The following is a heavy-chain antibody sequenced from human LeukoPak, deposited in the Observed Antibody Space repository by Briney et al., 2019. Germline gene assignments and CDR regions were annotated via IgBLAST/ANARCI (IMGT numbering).Heavy chain of an antibody. CDR2: MNPNSANT. D-gene: IGHD2-21*02. V-gene: IGHV1-8*03. J-gene: IGHJ5*02. CDR3: ARGNRGVILTAMRGNWFDA. CDR1: GYTFIKYD. Sequence: ASVKVSCKASGYTFIKYDINWVRQAPGQGLEWMGWMNPNSANTGYAQKFQGRVTITRNTSIGTAFMELSSLRSEDTAVYCARGNRGVILTAMRGNWFDAWGQGTLVTVSS.